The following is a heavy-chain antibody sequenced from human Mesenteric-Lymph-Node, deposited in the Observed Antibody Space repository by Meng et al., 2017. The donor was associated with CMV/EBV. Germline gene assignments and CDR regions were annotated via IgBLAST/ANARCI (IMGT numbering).Heavy chain of an antibody. V-gene: IGHV1-46*01. CDR3: ARDHWVAGYYYGMDV. CDR1: GYTFTSYY. D-gene: IGHD6-19*01. Sequence: ASVKVSCKASGYTFTSYYMHWVRQAPGQGLEWMGIINPSGGSTSYAQKFQGRVTMTRDTSTSTVYMELSSLRSEDTAVYYCARDHWVAGYYYGMDVWGQGTTVTVSS. J-gene: IGHJ6*02. CDR2: INPSGGST.